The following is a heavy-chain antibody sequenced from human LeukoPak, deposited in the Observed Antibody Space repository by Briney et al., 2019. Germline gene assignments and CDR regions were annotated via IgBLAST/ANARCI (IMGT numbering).Heavy chain of an antibody. J-gene: IGHJ3*02. CDR2: ISGSGGSI. CDR1: GFAFSSYA. D-gene: IGHD2-21*02. V-gene: IGHV3-23*01. CDR3: TSHTGTGDAFRPFHI. Sequence: GGSLRLSCAASGFAFSSYAMSWVRQAPGKGLEWVSSISGSGGSIYYADSVRGRFTISRDNAKNSLYLQMNSLRAEDTAVYYCTSHTGTGDAFRPFHIWGQGTMVTVSS.